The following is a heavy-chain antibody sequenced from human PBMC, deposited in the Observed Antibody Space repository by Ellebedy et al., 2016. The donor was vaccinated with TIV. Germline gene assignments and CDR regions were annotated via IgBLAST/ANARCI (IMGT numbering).Heavy chain of an antibody. Sequence: GESLKISCKGSGYSFTTYWIGWVRQMPGIGLQWMGIIYPGDSETITRYSPSFQGHVTISVDNSINTAYLQWSSLKASDTAMHYCARQGERPFDFWGQGTLVTVSS. CDR2: IYPGDSETIT. CDR3: ARQGERPFDF. D-gene: IGHD1-1*01. J-gene: IGHJ4*02. CDR1: GYSFTTYW. V-gene: IGHV5-51*01.